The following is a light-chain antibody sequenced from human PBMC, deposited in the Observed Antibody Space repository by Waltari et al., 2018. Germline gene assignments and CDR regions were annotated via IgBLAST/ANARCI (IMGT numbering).Light chain of an antibody. J-gene: IGKJ1*01. V-gene: IGKV1-27*01. CDR2: AAS. CDR3: LKYISAPWT. Sequence: DIQMTQSPSSLSASVGARVTITCRASQGIRNYLAWYQQKPGKVPKVLIYAASTLQSGVPSRFSGSGSGTDFSLTISSLQPEDVATYYCLKYISAPWTFGQGTTVEIK. CDR1: QGIRNY.